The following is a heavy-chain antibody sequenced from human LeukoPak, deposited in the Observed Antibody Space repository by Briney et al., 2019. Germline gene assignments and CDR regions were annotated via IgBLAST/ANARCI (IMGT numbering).Heavy chain of an antibody. CDR1: GGSISSYY. J-gene: IGHJ4*02. D-gene: IGHD3/OR15-3a*01. Sequence: PSETLSLTCTVSGGSISSYYWSWIRQPPGKGLEWIGNIYYSGSTNYNPSLKSRVTMSVDTSKNQFSLKLSSVTAADTAMYYCGSHHDSGTYPLGYWGQGTLVTVSS. CDR2: IYYSGST. CDR3: GSHHDSGTYPLGY. V-gene: IGHV4-59*01.